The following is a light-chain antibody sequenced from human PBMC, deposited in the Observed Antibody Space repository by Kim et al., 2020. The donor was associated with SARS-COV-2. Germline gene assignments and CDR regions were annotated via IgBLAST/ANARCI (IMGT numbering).Light chain of an antibody. J-gene: IGLJ1*01. CDR1: SADVGGYKY. Sequence: QSITSTCTGTSADVGGYKYVSWYQQHPGKAPKLIIYDVSNRPSGVSDRFSGSKSGNTASLTISGLQTEDEADYSCASYTTNSGYVFGTGTKVTVL. CDR3: ASYTTNSGYV. CDR2: DVS. V-gene: IGLV2-14*03.